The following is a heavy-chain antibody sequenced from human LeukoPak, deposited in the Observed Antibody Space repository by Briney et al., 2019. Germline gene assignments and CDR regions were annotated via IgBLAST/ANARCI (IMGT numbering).Heavy chain of an antibody. CDR3: AKDNMDTSSCLDY. D-gene: IGHD5-18*01. CDR1: GFTFSSYG. V-gene: IGHV3-33*03. CDR2: IWFDGSET. J-gene: IGHJ4*02. Sequence: PGRSLRLSCAASGFTFSSYGMHWVRQAPGKGLEWVAVIWFDGSETYYADSVMGRFTISRDKSKNTLFLQMNSLRADDTAVYYCAKDNMDTSSCLDYWGQGTLVTVSS.